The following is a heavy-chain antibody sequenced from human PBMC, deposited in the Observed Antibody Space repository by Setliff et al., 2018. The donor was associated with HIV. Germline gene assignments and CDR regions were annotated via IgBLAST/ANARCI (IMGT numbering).Heavy chain of an antibody. J-gene: IGHJ4*02. CDR3: ARGTLYYYDTGGYSYFDY. Sequence: PSETLSLTCTVSGGSISSGGYYWSWIRQHPGKGLEWIGYIYYSGSTYYNPSLKSRVTISVDTSKNQFSLKLSSVTAADTAVFYCARGTLYYYDTGGYSYFDYWGQGTLVTV. CDR1: GGSISSGGYY. CDR2: IYYSGST. V-gene: IGHV4-31*03. D-gene: IGHD3-22*01.